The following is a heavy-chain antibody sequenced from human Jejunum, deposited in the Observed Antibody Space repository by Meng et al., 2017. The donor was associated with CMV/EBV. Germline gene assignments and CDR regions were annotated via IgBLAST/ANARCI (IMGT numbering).Heavy chain of an antibody. CDR1: DGSISSYY. D-gene: IGHD2-2*01. V-gene: IGHV4-4*07. Sequence: QVQLKESGPGLVKPSETLSLTCTVSDGSISSYYWSWIRQSAGKGLEWIGRIHTSGTTNYNPSLKSRVTLSLDTSKDQFSLKLTSVTAADTAVYYCAREKSSCTSSTCYGVDSWGQGTLVTVSS. J-gene: IGHJ4*02. CDR2: IHTSGTT. CDR3: AREKSSCTSSTCYGVDS.